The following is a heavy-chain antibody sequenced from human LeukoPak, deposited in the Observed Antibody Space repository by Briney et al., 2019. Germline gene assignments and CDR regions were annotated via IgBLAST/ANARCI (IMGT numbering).Heavy chain of an antibody. V-gene: IGHV5-10-1*01. CDR3: AREDGSGSFYNWFDP. CDR1: GNSFTSCW. J-gene: IGHJ5*02. Sequence: GESLRISCKGSGNSFTSCWISWVRQMPGKGLEWMGRIDLSDSYTAYSPSFRGHVTISADKSISTAYLQWSSLKASDTAMYYCAREDGSGSFYNWFDPWGQGTLVTVSS. D-gene: IGHD3-10*01. CDR2: IDLSDSYT.